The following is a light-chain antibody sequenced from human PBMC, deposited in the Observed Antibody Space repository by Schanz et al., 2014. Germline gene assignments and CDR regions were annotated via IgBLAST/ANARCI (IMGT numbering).Light chain of an antibody. CDR3: QSADSSGTVV. V-gene: IGLV3-21*02. CDR2: DDS. J-gene: IGLJ2*01. Sequence: SSELTQPPSVSVAPGQTASITCGGNNIGSKSVHWYQQKPGQAPVLVVYDDSDRPSGIPERFSGSSSGTTVTLTISGVQAEDEADYYCQSADSSGTVVFGGGTKVTVL. CDR1: NIGSKS.